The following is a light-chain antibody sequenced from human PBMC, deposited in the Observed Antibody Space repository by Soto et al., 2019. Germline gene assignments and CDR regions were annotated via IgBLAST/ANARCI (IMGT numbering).Light chain of an antibody. CDR1: QTIRGL. CDR2: DTS. J-gene: IGKJ5*01. Sequence: EIVLTQSPATLSLSPGERATLSCTTSQTIRGLLAWYQQRPGQAPRLLIYDTSNRATGVPARFSGSGSGTDFTLTISSLEPEDCAVYYCQQSNNWPKINCGQGTRLGI. CDR3: QQSNNWPKIN. V-gene: IGKV3-11*01.